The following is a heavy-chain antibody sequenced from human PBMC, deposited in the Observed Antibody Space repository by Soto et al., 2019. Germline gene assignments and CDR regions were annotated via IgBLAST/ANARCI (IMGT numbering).Heavy chain of an antibody. CDR1: GFNVSCNV. CDR3: ARDQGWYAY. D-gene: IGHD2-8*01. J-gene: IGHJ4*02. V-gene: IGHV3-53*01. Sequence: GVLRICRAASGFNVSCNVMCWVRQAPGKGLEWVSVIYSGGSTYYADSVKGRFTISRDNSKNTLYLQMNSLRVEFTAVYYWARDQGWYAYCGQGTLVTGS. CDR2: IYSGGST.